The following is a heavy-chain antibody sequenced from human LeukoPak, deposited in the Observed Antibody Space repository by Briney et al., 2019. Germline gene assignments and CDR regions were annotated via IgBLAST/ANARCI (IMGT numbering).Heavy chain of an antibody. J-gene: IGHJ4*02. D-gene: IGHD6-13*01. V-gene: IGHV1-18*01. CDR1: GYTLTSYG. CDR2: ISAYNGNT. CDR3: VRGPGIAAAGGLSGYYFDY. Sequence: ASVKVSCKASGYTLTSYGISWVRQAPGQGLEWMGWISAYNGNTNYAQKLQGRVTMTTDTSTTTAYMELRSLRSDDSAVYYCVRGPGIAAAGGLSGYYFDYWGQGTLVTVSS.